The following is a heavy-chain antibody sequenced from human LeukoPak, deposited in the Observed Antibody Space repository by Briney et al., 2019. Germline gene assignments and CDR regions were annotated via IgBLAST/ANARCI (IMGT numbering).Heavy chain of an antibody. J-gene: IGHJ6*02. CDR1: GGTFSSYA. CDR2: IIPIFGTA. CDR3: ARKYYYDSSGYYPRRYYYGMDV. D-gene: IGHD3-22*01. V-gene: IGHV1-69*13. Sequence: SVKVSCKASGGTFSSYAISWVRQAPGQGLEWMGGIIPIFGTANYAQKFQGRATITADESTSTAYMELSSPRSEDTAVYYCARKYYYDSSGYYPRRYYYGMDVWGQGTTVTVSS.